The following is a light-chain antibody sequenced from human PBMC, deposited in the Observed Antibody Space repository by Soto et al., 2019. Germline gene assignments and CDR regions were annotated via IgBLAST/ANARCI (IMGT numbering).Light chain of an antibody. V-gene: IGLV2-8*01. CDR1: SSDVGGYSY. CDR3: KSYAGSNTYV. J-gene: IGLJ1*01. CDR2: EVV. Sequence: QSVLTQPPSASGSPGQSVAISCTGTSSDVGGYSYVSWYQHHPGKAPRLIIYEVVQRPSGVPDRFSGSKSGNTASLTVSGLQAADEADYFCKSYAGSNTYVFGSGTKLTVL.